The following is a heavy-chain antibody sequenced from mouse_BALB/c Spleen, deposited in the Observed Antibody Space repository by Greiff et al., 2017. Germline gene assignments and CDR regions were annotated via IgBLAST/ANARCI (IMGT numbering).Heavy chain of an antibody. CDR1: GYSITSDYA. D-gene: IGHD1-1*01. V-gene: IGHV3-2*02. CDR2: ISYSGST. CDR3: ARDTTVVGFDY. J-gene: IGHJ2*01. Sequence: EVQGVESGPGLVKPSQSLSLTCTVTGYSITSDYAWNWIRQFPGNKLEWMGYISYSGSTSYNPSLKSRISITRDTSKNQFFLQLNSVTTEDTATYYCARDTTVVGFDYWGQGTTLTVSS.